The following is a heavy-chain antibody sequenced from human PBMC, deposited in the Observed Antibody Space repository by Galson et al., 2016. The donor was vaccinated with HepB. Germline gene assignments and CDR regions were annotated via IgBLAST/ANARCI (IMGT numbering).Heavy chain of an antibody. CDR1: GGSISSSDYY. CDR2: IYYTGST. CDR3: ARQGPAIISMMVLVTKTHFDY. V-gene: IGHV4-39*01. D-gene: IGHD3-22*01. J-gene: IGHJ4*02. Sequence: SETLSLTCTVSGGSISSSDYYWAWIRQPPGKGLEYIGSIYYTGSTYYNPSLRSRVTISVDTSKSQFSLKLSSVTATDTAVYYCARQGPAIISMMVLVTKTHFDYWGQGTLVTVSS.